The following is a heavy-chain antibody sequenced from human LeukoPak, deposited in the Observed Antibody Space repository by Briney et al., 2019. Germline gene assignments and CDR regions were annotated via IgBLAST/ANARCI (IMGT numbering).Heavy chain of an antibody. CDR3: AREDYYGSGSYYRSYYMDV. CDR2: IYYSGST. CDR1: GGSISSYY. D-gene: IGHD3-10*01. J-gene: IGHJ6*03. V-gene: IGHV4-59*01. Sequence: SETLSLTCTVSGGSISSYYWSWIRQPPGKGLEWIGYIYYSGSTNYNPSLKSRVTISVDTSKNQFSLKLSSVTAADTAVYYCAREDYYGSGSYYRSYYMDVWGKGTTVTVSS.